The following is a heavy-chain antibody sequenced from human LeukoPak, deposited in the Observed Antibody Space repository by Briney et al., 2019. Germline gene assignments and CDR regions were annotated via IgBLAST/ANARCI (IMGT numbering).Heavy chain of an antibody. CDR2: INHSGST. CDR3: ARGSDTAAGLY. J-gene: IGHJ4*02. CDR1: GGSFSGYH. Sequence: PSETLSLTCAVYGGSFSGYHWSWIRQPPGKGLEWIGEINHSGSTNYNPSLKSRVSISVDPSKNQFSLKVSSVTAADTAVYYCARGSDTAAGLYWGQGTLVTVSS. V-gene: IGHV4-34*01. D-gene: IGHD6-13*01.